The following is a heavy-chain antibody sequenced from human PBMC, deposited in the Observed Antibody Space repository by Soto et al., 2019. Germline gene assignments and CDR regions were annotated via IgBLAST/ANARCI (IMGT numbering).Heavy chain of an antibody. Sequence: SETTSLTCTVCSGTFRSFYWNWIRQPPGKGLEWIGNIYYNGNTNYSPSLNSRVTISVDTSKNQFSLNLSSVTAADTAVYYCAREYCSGGSRFDYWGQGALVTVSS. D-gene: IGHD2-15*01. V-gene: IGHV4-59*08. CDR1: SGTFRSFY. J-gene: IGHJ4*02. CDR2: IYYNGNT. CDR3: AREYCSGGSRFDY.